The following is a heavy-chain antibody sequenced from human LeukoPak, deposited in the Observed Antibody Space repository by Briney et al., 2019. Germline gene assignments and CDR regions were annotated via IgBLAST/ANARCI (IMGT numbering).Heavy chain of an antibody. D-gene: IGHD3-22*01. CDR1: GFTFSSYW. Sequence: GGSLRLSCAASGFTFSSYWMSWVRQAPGKGLEWVANIKHDGSEKYYVDSVKGRFTISRDNAKNSLYLQMNSLRAEDTAVYYCARAYYDSSGYYYVYFDYWGQGTLVTVSS. CDR3: ARAYYDSSGYYYVYFDY. CDR2: IKHDGSEK. V-gene: IGHV3-7*01. J-gene: IGHJ4*02.